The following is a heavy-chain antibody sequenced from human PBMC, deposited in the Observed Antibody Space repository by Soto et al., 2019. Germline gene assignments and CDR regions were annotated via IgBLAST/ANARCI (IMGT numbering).Heavy chain of an antibody. V-gene: IGHV4-39*07. CDR1: GDSISSSNYH. CDR2: IYYSGST. CDR3: ARGYYDSSGYHYALDY. J-gene: IGHJ4*02. D-gene: IGHD3-22*01. Sequence: PSETLSLTCTVSGDSISSSNYHWGWIRQPPGKGLEWIGSIYYSGSTYYNPSLKSRVTISVDTSKNQFSLKLSSVTAADTAVYYCARGYYDSSGYHYALDYWGQGTLVTVSS.